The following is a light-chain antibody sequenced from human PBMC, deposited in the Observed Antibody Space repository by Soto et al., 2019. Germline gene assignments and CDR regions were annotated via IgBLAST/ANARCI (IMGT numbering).Light chain of an antibody. CDR1: QSVSTSY. Sequence: EVGITQSAATLSVSPGERATLSCRASQSVSTSYLAWYQQKPGQAPRLLISGASSRAAGIPDRFSASGSGTDFTLTINRLEPEDFAVYFCQHYGGSPGTFGQGTKVDIK. CDR3: QHYGGSPGT. J-gene: IGKJ1*01. V-gene: IGKV3-20*01. CDR2: GAS.